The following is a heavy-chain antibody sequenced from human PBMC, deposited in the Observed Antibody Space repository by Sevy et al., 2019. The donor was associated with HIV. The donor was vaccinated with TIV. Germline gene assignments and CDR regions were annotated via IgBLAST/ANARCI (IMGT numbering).Heavy chain of an antibody. V-gene: IGHV6-1*01. CDR2: TYYRSKWYN. J-gene: IGHJ5*02. Sequence: SQILSLTCAISGDSVSSNSAAWNWIRQSPSRGLEWLGRTYYRSKWYNDYAVSVKSRITINPDTSKNQFSLQLNSVTPEDTAVYYCARADPYYYDSSGYYGWFDPWGQGTLVTVSS. CDR1: GDSVSSNSAA. D-gene: IGHD3-22*01. CDR3: ARADPYYYDSSGYYGWFDP.